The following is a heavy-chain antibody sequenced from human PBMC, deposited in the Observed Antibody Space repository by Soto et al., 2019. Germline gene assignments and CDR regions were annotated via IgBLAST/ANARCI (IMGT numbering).Heavy chain of an antibody. J-gene: IGHJ3*02. V-gene: IGHV6-1*01. CDR3: ARVINSAIDI. CDR1: GDSVSSNNVA. CDR2: RYYRSKWYN. Sequence: SQTLSLTCVISGDSVSSNNVAWNWIRQSPSRGLEWLGRRYYRSKWYNNYAVSVKSRTTINADTSKNQFSLQLASVTPEDTAVYYCARVINSAIDIWGQGTMVTVSS. D-gene: IGHD1-1*01.